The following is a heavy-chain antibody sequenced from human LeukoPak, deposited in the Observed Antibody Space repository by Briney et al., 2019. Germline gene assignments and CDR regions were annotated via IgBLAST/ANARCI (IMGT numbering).Heavy chain of an antibody. CDR1: RVSLSSSSYY. J-gene: IGHJ4*02. D-gene: IGHD6-19*01. Sequence: SETLSLTCTVSRVSLSSSSYYWGWIRQPPGKGLEWIGSIYYGGSTHHNPSLKSRVTISVDTTKNQFSLKMSSVTAADTAVYYCARQRPEQWLIPYYFDYWGQGTLVSVSS. CDR3: ARQRPEQWLIPYYFDY. CDR2: IYYGGST. V-gene: IGHV4-39*01.